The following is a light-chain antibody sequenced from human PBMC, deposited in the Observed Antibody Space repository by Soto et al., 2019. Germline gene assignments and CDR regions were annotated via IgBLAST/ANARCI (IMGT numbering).Light chain of an antibody. Sequence: IQMTQSPSTLSASVGDRATITCRASQSISSWLAWYQQKPGKAPKLLIYDASSLESGVPSRFSGSGSGTEFTLTISSLQPDDFATYYCQQYNSYSWTFGQGTKADIK. J-gene: IGKJ1*01. CDR1: QSISSW. V-gene: IGKV1-5*01. CDR3: QQYNSYSWT. CDR2: DAS.